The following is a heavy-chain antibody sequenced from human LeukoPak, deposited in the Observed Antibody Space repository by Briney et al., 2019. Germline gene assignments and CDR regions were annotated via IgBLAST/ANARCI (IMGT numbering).Heavy chain of an antibody. CDR1: GYTFTSYY. Sequence: ASVKVSCKASGYTFTSYYMHWVRQAPGQGLEWMGIINPSGGSTSYAQKFQGRVTMTRDMSTSTVYMELSSVTAADTAVYYCARGAGSSTWRTFYYFDYWGQGTLVTVSS. CDR2: INPSGGST. J-gene: IGHJ4*02. V-gene: IGHV1-46*01. CDR3: ARGAGSSTWRTFYYFDY. D-gene: IGHD3-10*01.